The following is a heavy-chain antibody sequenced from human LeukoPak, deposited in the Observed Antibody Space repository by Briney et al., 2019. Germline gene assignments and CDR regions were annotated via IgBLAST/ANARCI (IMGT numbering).Heavy chain of an antibody. CDR3: ARVDWWQQQENESDY. D-gene: IGHD6-13*01. V-gene: IGHV1-2*02. Sequence: ASVKVSCKASGYTFTSYYMHWVRQAPGQGLEWMGWINPNSGGTNYAQKFQGRVTMTRDTSISTAYMELSRLRSDDTAVYYCARVDWWQQQENESDYWGQGTLVTVSS. J-gene: IGHJ4*02. CDR1: GYTFTSYY. CDR2: INPNSGGT.